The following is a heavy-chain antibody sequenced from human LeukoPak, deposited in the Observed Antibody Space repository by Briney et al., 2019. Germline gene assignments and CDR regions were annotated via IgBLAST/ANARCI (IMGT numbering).Heavy chain of an antibody. CDR3: ARRTAGSSGWFALDY. CDR1: GGSISSSSYY. CDR2: IYYSGST. J-gene: IGHJ4*02. Sequence: SETLSLTCTVSGGSISSSSYYWGWIRQPPGKGLEWIGSIYYSGSTYYNPSLKSRVTISVDTSKNQFSLKLSSVTAADTAVYYCARRTAGSSGWFALDYWGQGTLVTVSS. D-gene: IGHD6-19*01. V-gene: IGHV4-39*01.